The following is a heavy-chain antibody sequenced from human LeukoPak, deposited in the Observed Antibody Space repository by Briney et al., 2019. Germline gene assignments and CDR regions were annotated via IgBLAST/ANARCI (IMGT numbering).Heavy chain of an antibody. V-gene: IGHV3-23*01. CDR3: AKERAPTTYYYDSSGSQAADY. CDR2: ISGSGGST. Sequence: GGSLRLSCAASGFTFSSYAMSWVRQAPGKGLEWVSAISGSGGSTYYADSVKGRFTISRDNSKNTLYLQMNSLRAEDTAVYYCAKERAPTTYYYDSSGSQAADYWGQGTLVTVSS. J-gene: IGHJ4*02. CDR1: GFTFSSYA. D-gene: IGHD3-22*01.